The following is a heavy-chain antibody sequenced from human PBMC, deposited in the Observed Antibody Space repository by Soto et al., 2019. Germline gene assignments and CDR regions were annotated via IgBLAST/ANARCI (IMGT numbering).Heavy chain of an antibody. Sequence: GGSLRLSCTASGFSFNSNAMSWARQAPGKGLEWVSVISGSGGVTFYADSVKGRFFISGDNSKNTLFLQMSSLRVEDTAIYFCVKGNQLLRYYFEFWGPGTLVTVSS. V-gene: IGHV3-23*01. CDR1: GFSFNSNA. D-gene: IGHD2-15*01. CDR3: VKGNQLLRYYFEF. J-gene: IGHJ4*01. CDR2: ISGSGGVT.